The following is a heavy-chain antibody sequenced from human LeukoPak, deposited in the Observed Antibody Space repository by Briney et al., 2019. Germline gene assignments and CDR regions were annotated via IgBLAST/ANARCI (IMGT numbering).Heavy chain of an antibody. D-gene: IGHD6-6*01. CDR1: GYKLTNNW. V-gene: IGHV5-51*01. CDR2: IYPGDSDT. Sequence: GESLKISCKISGYKLTNNWIGWVRQVPGKGLEWMGIIYPGDSDTRYSPSFQGQVTISADKSISTAYLQWSSLKASDTAMYYCARRGGLVDTFDIWGQGTMVTVSS. J-gene: IGHJ3*02. CDR3: ARRGGLVDTFDI.